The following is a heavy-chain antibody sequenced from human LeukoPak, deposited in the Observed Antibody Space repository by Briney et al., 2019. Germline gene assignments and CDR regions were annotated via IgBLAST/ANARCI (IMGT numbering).Heavy chain of an antibody. CDR2: IWYDGSNK. Sequence: PGRSLRLSCGASGFTFNSYVMHWVRQAPGKGLEWVAVIWYDGSNKYYADSVKGRFTISRDNSKNTLFLQMNSLRAEDTAVYYCARDPDMTDWGQGTLVTVSS. CDR1: GFTFNSYV. V-gene: IGHV3-33*01. J-gene: IGHJ4*02. CDR3: ARDPDMTD. D-gene: IGHD2-21*02.